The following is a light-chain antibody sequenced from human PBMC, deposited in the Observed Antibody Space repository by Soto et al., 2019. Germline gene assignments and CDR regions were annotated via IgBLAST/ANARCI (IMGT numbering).Light chain of an antibody. V-gene: IGKV3-11*01. Sequence: EIVLTQSPATLSSFPGDRVTLSCRASQYINTRLAWYQHRPGQAPRLLIYHTSIRAAGIPARFSASGSGTDFTLIISDVQPEDFALYYCHQRQSWPRTFGQGTKVDI. CDR3: HQRQSWPRT. CDR2: HTS. CDR1: QYINTR. J-gene: IGKJ1*01.